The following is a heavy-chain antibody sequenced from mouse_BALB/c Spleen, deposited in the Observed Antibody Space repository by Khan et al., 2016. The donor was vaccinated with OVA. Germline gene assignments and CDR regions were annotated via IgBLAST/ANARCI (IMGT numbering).Heavy chain of an antibody. CDR3: TRERTLRAGYFDY. CDR1: GFTFSTYT. CDR2: ISSGGSYT. J-gene: IGHJ2*01. Sequence: EVELVESGGGFVKPGGSLKLSCAASGFTFSTYTMSWVRQTPEKRLEWVATISSGGSYTYYPDSVKGRFTISRDNAKNTLYLQMSSLQSEDTAKYYCTRERTLRAGYFDYWGQGTTLTVSS. D-gene: IGHD1-1*01. V-gene: IGHV5-6-4*01.